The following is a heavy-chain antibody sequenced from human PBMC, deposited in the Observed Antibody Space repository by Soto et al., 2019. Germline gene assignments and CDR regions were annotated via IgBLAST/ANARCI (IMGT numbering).Heavy chain of an antibody. J-gene: IGHJ6*02. CDR2: IIPIFGTA. CDR3: AGALGYCISTSCLHGMDV. D-gene: IGHD2-2*01. V-gene: IGHV1-69*13. Sequence: SVKVSCKASGGTFSSYAISWVRQAPGQGLEWMGGIIPIFGTANYAQKFQGRVTITADESTSTAYMELSSLRSEDTAVYYCAGALGYCISTSCLHGMDVWGQGTTVTVS. CDR1: GGTFSSYA.